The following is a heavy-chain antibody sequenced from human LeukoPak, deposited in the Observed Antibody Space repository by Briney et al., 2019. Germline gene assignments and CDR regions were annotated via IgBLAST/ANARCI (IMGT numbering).Heavy chain of an antibody. CDR2: ISGSGGST. V-gene: IGHV3-23*01. D-gene: IGHD3-22*01. CDR1: GFTFSSYA. CDR3: AKGSPYYYDSSGYSH. J-gene: IGHJ4*02. Sequence: GFLRLSCAASGFTFSSYAMSWVRQAPGKGLEWVSAISGSGGSTYYADSVKGRFTISRDNSKNTLYLQMNSLRAEDTAVYYCAKGSPYYYDSSGYSHWGQGTLVTVSS.